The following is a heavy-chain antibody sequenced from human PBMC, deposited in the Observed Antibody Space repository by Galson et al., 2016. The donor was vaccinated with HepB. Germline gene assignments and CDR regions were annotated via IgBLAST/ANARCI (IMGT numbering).Heavy chain of an antibody. V-gene: IGHV3-21*01. Sequence: SLRLSCAASGFTFSSYNMHWVRQAPGKGLEWVSSITSSSSYIYYAVSVKGRFTISRDNAKNSLYLQMNSLRVEDTAVYYCARDYLVDKVVIWGQGTMVTASS. CDR1: GFTFSSYN. CDR2: ITSSSSYI. J-gene: IGHJ3*02. D-gene: IGHD5-12*01. CDR3: ARDYLVDKVVI.